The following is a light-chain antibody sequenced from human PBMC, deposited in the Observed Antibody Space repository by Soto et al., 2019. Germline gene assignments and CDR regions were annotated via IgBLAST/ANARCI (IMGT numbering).Light chain of an antibody. V-gene: IGLV2-14*03. CDR1: SSDVGGYNY. J-gene: IGLJ2*01. CDR2: EVS. Sequence: QYALTQPASVCGSPGQSITISCTGTSSDVGGYNYVSWSQQHPGKAPKLLISEVSNRPSGVSNRFSGSKSGNTASLAISGLQSEDEADYYCAAWDDSLNGPVFGGGTKLTV. CDR3: AAWDDSLNGPV.